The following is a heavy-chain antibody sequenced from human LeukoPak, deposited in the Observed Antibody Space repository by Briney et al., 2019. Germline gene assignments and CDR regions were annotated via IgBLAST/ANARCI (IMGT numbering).Heavy chain of an antibody. Sequence: SETLSLTCSVSTDSMNKFFWSWVRQPPGKGLEWIGYIDDSASTNYNPSLKSRVTLSVDTSKNQFSLKLSSVTAADTAVYYCARGTRYGSGNYYYYMDVWGKGTTVTVSS. CDR2: IDDSAST. CDR1: TDSMNKFF. V-gene: IGHV4-59*12. CDR3: ARGTRYGSGNYYYYMDV. J-gene: IGHJ6*03. D-gene: IGHD3-10*01.